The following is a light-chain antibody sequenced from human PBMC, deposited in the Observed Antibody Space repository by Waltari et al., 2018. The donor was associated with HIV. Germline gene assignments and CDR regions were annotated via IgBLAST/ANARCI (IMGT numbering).Light chain of an antibody. Sequence: QSVLTQPPSASGTPGQRVPIPCSGSCPHIGSNYVSWFQQLPGTIPRLLIYKNDQRPAGVPDRFSGSKSGTSASLAISGLRSEDEADYSCVAWDDSLSGLLFGGGTKLTVL. CDR1: CPHIGSNY. V-gene: IGLV1-47*01. J-gene: IGLJ3*02. CDR2: KND. CDR3: VAWDDSLSGLL.